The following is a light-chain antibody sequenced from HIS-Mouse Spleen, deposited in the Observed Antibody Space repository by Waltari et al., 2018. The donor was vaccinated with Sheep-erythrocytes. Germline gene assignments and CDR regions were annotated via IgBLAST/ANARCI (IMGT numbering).Light chain of an antibody. CDR1: AFPKQY. J-gene: IGLJ1*01. V-gene: IGLV3-25*03. CDR3: QSADSSGTYV. CDR2: KDS. Sequence: SYELTQPPSVSVSPGQTARITCSGDAFPKQYAYWYQQKPGQAPVAVIYKDSERPSGIPELFSGSSSGTTVTLTISGVQAEDEADYYCQSADSSGTYVFGTGTKVTVL.